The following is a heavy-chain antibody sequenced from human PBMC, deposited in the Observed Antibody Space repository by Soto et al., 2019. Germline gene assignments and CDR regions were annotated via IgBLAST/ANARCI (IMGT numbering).Heavy chain of an antibody. D-gene: IGHD2-15*01. V-gene: IGHV4-30-2*01. CDR2: IYHSGST. CDR1: GGSISSGGYS. J-gene: IGHJ5*02. CDR3: ARVGCSGGGCYPLCFAP. Sequence: PSETLSLTCAVSGGSISSGGYSRSWIRQPPGKGLEWIGYIYHSGSTYYNPSLKSRVTISVDRSKNQFSLKLSSVTAADTAVYFCARVGCSGGGCYPLCFAPWGQGTLVTVSS.